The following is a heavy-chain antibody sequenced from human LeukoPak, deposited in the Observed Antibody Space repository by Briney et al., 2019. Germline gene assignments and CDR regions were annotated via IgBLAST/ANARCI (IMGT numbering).Heavy chain of an antibody. CDR3: ARDKYSSRNYYYYMDV. CDR1: GYTFTSYD. Sequence: ASVKVSCKASGYTFTSYDINWVRQATGQGLEWMGWMNPNSGNTGYAQKFQGRVTMTRNTSINTAYMELSSLRSEDTAVYYCARDKYSSRNYYYYMDVWGKGTTVTVSS. V-gene: IGHV1-8*01. J-gene: IGHJ6*03. D-gene: IGHD6-13*01. CDR2: MNPNSGNT.